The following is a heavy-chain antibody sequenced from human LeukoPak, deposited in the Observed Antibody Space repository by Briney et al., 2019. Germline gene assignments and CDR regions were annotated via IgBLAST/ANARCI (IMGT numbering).Heavy chain of an antibody. V-gene: IGHV4-31*03. Sequence: SQALSLTCTVSGGSISSGGYYWSWIRQHPGKGLEWIGYIYYSGSTYYNPSLKSRVTISVDTSKNQFSLKLSSVTAADTAVYYCARGSDLNWFDPWGQGTLVTVSS. CDR3: ARGSDLNWFDP. CDR1: GGSISSGGYY. J-gene: IGHJ5*02. CDR2: IYYSGST.